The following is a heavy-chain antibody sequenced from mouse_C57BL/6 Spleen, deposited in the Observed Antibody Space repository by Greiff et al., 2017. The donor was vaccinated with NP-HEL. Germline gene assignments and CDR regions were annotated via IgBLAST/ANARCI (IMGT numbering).Heavy chain of an antibody. Sequence: VQLQQSGAELVRPESSVKLSCKASGYTFTSYWMHWVKQRPIQGLEWIGNIDPSDSETHYNQKFKDKATLTVDKSSSTAYMQLSSLTSEDSAVYYCARGGDYYGSSYPYAMDYWGQGTSVTVSS. CDR1: GYTFTSYW. D-gene: IGHD1-1*01. CDR2: IDPSDSET. J-gene: IGHJ4*01. CDR3: ARGGDYYGSSYPYAMDY. V-gene: IGHV1-52*01.